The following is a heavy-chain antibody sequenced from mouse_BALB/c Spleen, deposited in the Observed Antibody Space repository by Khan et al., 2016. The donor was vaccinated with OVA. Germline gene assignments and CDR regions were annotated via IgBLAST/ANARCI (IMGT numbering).Heavy chain of an antibody. CDR3: ARRGWEYGRGALFAY. J-gene: IGHJ3*01. CDR2: IWSAGST. CDR1: GFSLNNYS. D-gene: IGHD1-2*01. V-gene: IGHV2-2*02. Sequence: QVQLKESGPGLVQPSQSLSITCTVSGFSLNNYSVHWVRQSPGKGLEWLGVIWSAGSTDYNAAFISRLTISKDNSRSQVFFKMNSLQPNDTAIYYCARRGWEYGRGALFAYWGQGTLVTVSA.